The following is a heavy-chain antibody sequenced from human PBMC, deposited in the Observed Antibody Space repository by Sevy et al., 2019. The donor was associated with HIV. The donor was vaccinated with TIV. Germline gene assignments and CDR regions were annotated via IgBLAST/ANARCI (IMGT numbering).Heavy chain of an antibody. CDR3: TRGYYYDSSGYSDY. CDR1: GFTFGDYA. D-gene: IGHD3-22*01. J-gene: IGHJ4*02. Sequence: GGSLRLSCTGSGFTFGDYAMSWFRQAPGMGLEWVGFIRSKDYGGATEYAASVKGRFTISRDDYKSIADLQMNSLQTEDTAVYYCTRGYYYDSSGYSDYWGQGTLVTVSS. CDR2: IRSKDYGGAT. V-gene: IGHV3-49*03.